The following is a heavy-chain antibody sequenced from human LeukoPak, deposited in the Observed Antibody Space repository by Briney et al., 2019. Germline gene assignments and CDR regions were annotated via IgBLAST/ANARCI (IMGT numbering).Heavy chain of an antibody. CDR2: VGLTGGSI. CDR1: GFTFTTYA. J-gene: IGHJ4*02. Sequence: GGSLRLSCTASGFTFTTYAMSWVRQSPGKGLEWISSVGLTGGSIYYADSIKGRFTISRDNANNSVFLHMNSLRAEDTGVYYCAREYGGNSLDKWGQGVLVTVSS. CDR3: AREYGGNSLDK. D-gene: IGHD4-23*01. V-gene: IGHV3-21*01.